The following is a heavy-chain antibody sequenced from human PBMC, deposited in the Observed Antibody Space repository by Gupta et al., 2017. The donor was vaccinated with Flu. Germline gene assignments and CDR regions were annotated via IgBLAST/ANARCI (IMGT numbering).Heavy chain of an antibody. CDR3: ARVVKRTGTISISIDY. J-gene: IGHJ4*02. CDR2: INHSGSS. Sequence: QVQLQQWGAGLLKPSETLSLTCAVYGGSFSGYYWSWIRQPPGKGLEWIGEINHSGSSNYNPSLKSRVTISVDTSKNQFSLKLSSVTAADTAVYYCARVVKRTGTISISIDYWGQGTLVTVSS. CDR1: GGSFSGYY. D-gene: IGHD3-9*01. V-gene: IGHV4-34*01.